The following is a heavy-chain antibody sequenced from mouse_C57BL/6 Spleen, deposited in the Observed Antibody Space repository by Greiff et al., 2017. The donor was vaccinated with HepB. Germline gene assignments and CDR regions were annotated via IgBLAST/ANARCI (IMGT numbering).Heavy chain of an antibody. D-gene: IGHD1-1*01. CDR3: ARPGYYGSFSWFAY. Sequence: EVQRVESGGGLVKPGGSLKLSCAASGFTFSDYGMHWVRQAPEKGLEWVAYISSGSSTIYYADTVKGRFTISRDNAKNTLFLQMTSLRSEDTAMYYCARPGYYGSFSWFAYWGQGTLVTVSA. J-gene: IGHJ3*01. CDR2: ISSGSSTI. CDR1: GFTFSDYG. V-gene: IGHV5-17*01.